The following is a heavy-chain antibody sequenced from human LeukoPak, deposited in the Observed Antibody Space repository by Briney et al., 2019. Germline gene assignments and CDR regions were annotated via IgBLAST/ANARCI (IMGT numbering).Heavy chain of an antibody. CDR3: ARDHYYGSGSYYNR. Sequence: PGGSLRLSCAASGFTFSSYWMSWVRQAPGKGLEWVANIKQDESQKYYVDSVKGRFTISRDNAKNSLYLQMNSLRAEDTAVYYCARDHYYGSGSYYNRWGQGTQVTVSS. V-gene: IGHV3-7*01. J-gene: IGHJ4*02. CDR1: GFTFSSYW. CDR2: IKQDESQK. D-gene: IGHD3-10*01.